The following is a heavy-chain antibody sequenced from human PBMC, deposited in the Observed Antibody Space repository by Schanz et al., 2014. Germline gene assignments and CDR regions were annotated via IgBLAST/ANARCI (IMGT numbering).Heavy chain of an antibody. CDR2: INHSGST. Sequence: QVQLQQWGAGLLKPSETLSLSCAVYSGSFSGYYWSWIRQPPGKGLEWIGEINHSGSTNYNPSLKIRVTISVDTSKSHFSLKLSSVTAADTAVYYCARGPDSTSADVTRGRRRYYFDYWGQGTLVTVSS. J-gene: IGHJ4*02. D-gene: IGHD6-13*01. V-gene: IGHV4-34*01. CDR1: SGSFSGYY. CDR3: ARGPDSTSADVTRGRRRYYFDY.